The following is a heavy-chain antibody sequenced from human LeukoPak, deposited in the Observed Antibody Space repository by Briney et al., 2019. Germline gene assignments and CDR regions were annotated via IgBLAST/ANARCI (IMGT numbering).Heavy chain of an antibody. V-gene: IGHV3-30*02. Sequence: PGGSLRLSCAASGFTFSSYGMHWVRQAPGKGLEWVAFIRYDGSNKYYADSVKGRFTISRDNSKNTLYLQMNSLRAEDTAVYYCATAEYSSPFWFDYWGQGTLVTVSS. CDR1: GFTFSSYG. CDR2: IRYDGSNK. D-gene: IGHD6-6*01. CDR3: ATAEYSSPFWFDY. J-gene: IGHJ4*02.